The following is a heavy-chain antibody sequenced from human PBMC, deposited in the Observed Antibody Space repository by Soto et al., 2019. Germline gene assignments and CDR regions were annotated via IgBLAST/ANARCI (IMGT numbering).Heavy chain of an antibody. CDR1: GGSISSYY. J-gene: IGHJ4*02. V-gene: IGHV4-59*08. CDR2: IYYSGST. Sequence: SETLSLTCTVSGGSISSYYWSWIRQPPGKGLEWIGYIYYSGSTNYNPSLKSRVTISVDTSKNQFSLKLSSVTAADTAVYYCARLDLGLNWNYPELRLFYFDYWGQGTLVTVSS. CDR3: ARLDLGLNWNYPELRLFYFDY. D-gene: IGHD1-7*01.